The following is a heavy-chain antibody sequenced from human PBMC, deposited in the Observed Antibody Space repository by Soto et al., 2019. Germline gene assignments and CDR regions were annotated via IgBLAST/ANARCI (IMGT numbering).Heavy chain of an antibody. Sequence: QVQLVQSGAEVKTPGASVNVSCKASGYTFSNYGLSWVRQAPGQGLEWMGWINVYNGNTNYAQKVKGRVTMTTDTSTNTFYMELRSLRVDDTAIYYRAVANEQWDLPGTDHAFDVWGHGTPITVSA. CDR2: INVYNGNT. CDR1: GYTFSNYG. V-gene: IGHV1-18*01. D-gene: IGHD1-26*01. CDR3: AVANEQWDLPGTDHAFDV. J-gene: IGHJ3*01.